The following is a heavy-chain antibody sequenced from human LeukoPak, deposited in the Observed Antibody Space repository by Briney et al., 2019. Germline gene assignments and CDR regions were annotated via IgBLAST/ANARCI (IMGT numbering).Heavy chain of an antibody. CDR2: IYSGGST. CDR3: ASHCSSTSCYSREH. V-gene: IGHV3-53*01. Sequence: GGSLRLSCAASGFTFSSYAMSWVRQAPGKGLEWVSVIYSGGSTYYADSVKGRFTISRDNSKNTLYLQMNSLRAEDTAVYYCASHCSSTSCYSREHWGQGTLVTVSS. D-gene: IGHD2-2*02. CDR1: GFTFSSYA. J-gene: IGHJ4*02.